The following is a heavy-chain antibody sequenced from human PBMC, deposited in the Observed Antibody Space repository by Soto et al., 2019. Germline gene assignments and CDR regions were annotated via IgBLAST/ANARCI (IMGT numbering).Heavy chain of an antibody. Sequence: PSETLSLTCTVSGGSISSYYWSWIRQPPGKGLEWIGYIYYSGSTNYNPSLKSRVTISVDTSKNQFSLKLSSVTAADTAVYYCVGTRYFDRSEIDYWGQRTLVTVSS. CDR1: GGSISSYY. CDR3: VGTRYFDRSEIDY. D-gene: IGHD3-9*01. V-gene: IGHV4-59*01. J-gene: IGHJ4*02. CDR2: IYYSGST.